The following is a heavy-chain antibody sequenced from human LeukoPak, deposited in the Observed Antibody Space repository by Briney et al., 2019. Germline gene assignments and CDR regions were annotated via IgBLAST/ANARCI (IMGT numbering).Heavy chain of an antibody. V-gene: IGHV3-23*01. CDR2: ISGSGGST. Sequence: GGSLRLSCAASGFTFSSYAMSWVRQAPGKGLEWVSAISGSGGSTYYADSVKGRFTISKDNSKNTLYLQVDSLRAEDTAVYYCAKDRIHSTTARDFDYWGQGSLVTVSS. D-gene: IGHD4-11*01. CDR1: GFTFSSYA. CDR3: AKDRIHSTTARDFDY. J-gene: IGHJ4*02.